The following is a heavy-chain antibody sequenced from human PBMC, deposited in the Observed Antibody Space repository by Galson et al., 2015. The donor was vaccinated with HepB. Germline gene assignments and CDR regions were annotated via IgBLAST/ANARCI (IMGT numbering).Heavy chain of an antibody. V-gene: IGHV1-3*01. CDR3: ARDLVTTVIHDAFDI. Sequence: SVKVSCKASGYTFTSYAMHWVRQAPGQRLEWMGWINAGNGNTKYSQKFQGRVTITRDTSASTAYMELSSLRSEDTAVYYCARDLVTTVIHDAFDIWGQGTMVTVSS. CDR1: GYTFTSYA. J-gene: IGHJ3*02. CDR2: INAGNGNT. D-gene: IGHD4-17*01.